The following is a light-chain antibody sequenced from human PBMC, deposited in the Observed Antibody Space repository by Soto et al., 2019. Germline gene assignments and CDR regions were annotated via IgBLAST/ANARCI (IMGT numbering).Light chain of an antibody. CDR1: SSNIETNYD. CDR2: GTN. CDR3: AAWDDRLSGLV. J-gene: IGLJ2*01. V-gene: IGLV1-40*01. Sequence: QLVLTQPPSVSGAPGQRVAISCTGSSSNIETNYDVHWYHHLPGTAPKLLIYGTNNRPSGVPDRFSGSRSGTSASLAISGLRSEDEADYYCAAWDDRLSGLVFGRGTKLTVL.